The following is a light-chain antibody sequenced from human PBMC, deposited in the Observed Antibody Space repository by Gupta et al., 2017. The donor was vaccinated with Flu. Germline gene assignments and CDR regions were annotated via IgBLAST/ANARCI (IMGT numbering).Light chain of an antibody. CDR1: SSDVGGYNY. CDR2: EVS. Sequence: TGTSSDVGGYNYVSWYQQHPGKAPKLMIYEVSNRPAGVSTRFSGSKSGNTASLTISGRQAEDEADYYCSSDTSSSTRVFGGGTKLTVL. V-gene: IGLV2-14*01. CDR3: SSDTSSSTRV. J-gene: IGLJ2*01.